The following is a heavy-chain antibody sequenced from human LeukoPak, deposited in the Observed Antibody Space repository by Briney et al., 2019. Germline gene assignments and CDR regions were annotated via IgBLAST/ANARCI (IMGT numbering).Heavy chain of an antibody. D-gene: IGHD4-23*01. CDR3: ARVHGGDDAFDI. CDR1: GYTFTSYD. CDR2: MNPNSGNT. V-gene: IGHV1-8*01. J-gene: IGHJ3*02. Sequence: ASVKVSCKASGYTFTSYDINRVRQATGQGLEWMGWMNPNSGNTGYAQKFQGRVTMTRNTSISTAYMELSSLRSEDTAVYYCARVHGGDDAFDIWGQGTMVTVSS.